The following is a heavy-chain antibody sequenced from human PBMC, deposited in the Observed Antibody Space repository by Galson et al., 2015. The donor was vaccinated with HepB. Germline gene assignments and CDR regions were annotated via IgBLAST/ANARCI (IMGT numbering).Heavy chain of an antibody. J-gene: IGHJ5*02. CDR3: ARGCSGGTWAHYWFDP. CDR2: IYSGGTT. CDR1: GFTVSNNY. V-gene: IGHV3-53*01. Sequence: SLRLSCAASGFTVSNNYMTWVRQAPGEGLEWVSVIYSGGTTYYADSVKGRFTISRDNSKNPLYLQMNSLRAEDTAVYYCARGCSGGTWAHYWFDPWGQGTLVTVSS. D-gene: IGHD2-15*01.